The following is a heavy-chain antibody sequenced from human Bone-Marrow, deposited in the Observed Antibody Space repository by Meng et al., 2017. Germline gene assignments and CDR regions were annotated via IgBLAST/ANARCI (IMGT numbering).Heavy chain of an antibody. D-gene: IGHD3-3*01. J-gene: IGHJ5*02. V-gene: IGHV3-7*02. Sequence: GESLKISCKGSGYSFANYWIGWVRQMPGKGLDWVANIKQDGSEKYYVDSVKGRFTISRDNAKNSLYLQMNSLRAEDTAVYYCARTIFGVAPNWFDPWGQGTLVTVSS. CDR2: IKQDGSEK. CDR3: ARTIFGVAPNWFDP. CDR1: GYSFANYW.